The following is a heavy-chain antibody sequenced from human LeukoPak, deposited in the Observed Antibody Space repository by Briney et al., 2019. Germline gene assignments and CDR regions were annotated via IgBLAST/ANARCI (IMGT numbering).Heavy chain of an antibody. CDR1: GFTFSTYY. D-gene: IGHD4-17*01. CDR3: ASYGDYNDAFNI. V-gene: IGHV3-21*01. CDR2: ISSSSSFI. Sequence: PGGSLRLSCAASGFTFSTYYMNWVRQAPGKGLEWVSSISSSSSFIYYADSVKGRFTISRDNAKNSLYLQMNSLRAEDTAVYYCASYGDYNDAFNIWGQGTMVTVSS. J-gene: IGHJ3*02.